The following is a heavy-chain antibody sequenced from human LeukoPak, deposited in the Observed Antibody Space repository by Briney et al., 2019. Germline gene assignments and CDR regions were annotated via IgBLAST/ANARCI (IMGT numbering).Heavy chain of an antibody. Sequence: ASVKVSCKASGYTFTSYGISWVRQAPGQGLEWMGWISAYNGNTNYAQKLQGRVTMTTDTSTSTAYVELRSLRSDDTAVYYCARDERTRITVTNVYYFDYWGQGTLVTVSS. D-gene: IGHD4-17*01. J-gene: IGHJ4*02. CDR2: ISAYNGNT. CDR1: GYTFTSYG. V-gene: IGHV1-18*01. CDR3: ARDERTRITVTNVYYFDY.